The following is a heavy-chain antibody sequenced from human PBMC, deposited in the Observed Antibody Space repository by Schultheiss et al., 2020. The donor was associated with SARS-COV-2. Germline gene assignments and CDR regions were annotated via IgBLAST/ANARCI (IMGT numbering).Heavy chain of an antibody. J-gene: IGHJ6*04. CDR1: GYTFTGYY. V-gene: IGHV1-2*02. CDR2: INPNSGGT. Sequence: ASVKVSCKASGYTFTGYYMHWVRQAPGQGLEWMGWINPNSGGTNYAQKFQGRVTMTRDTSISTAYMELSRLRSDDTAVYYCARDLNFDWLLRVRYYGMDVWGKGTTVTVSS. CDR3: ARDLNFDWLLRVRYYGMDV. D-gene: IGHD3-9*01.